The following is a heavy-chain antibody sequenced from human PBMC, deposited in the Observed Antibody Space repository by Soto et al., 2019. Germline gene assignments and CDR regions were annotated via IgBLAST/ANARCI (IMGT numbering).Heavy chain of an antibody. Sequence: PPETLSLTCTVSGGSISSYYWSWIRQPPGKGLEWIGYIFYSGSTNYNPSLKSRVTISVDTSKNQFSLKLTSVTAADTAVYYCARTNYFDYWGQGALVTVSS. V-gene: IGHV4-59*01. CDR3: ARTNYFDY. J-gene: IGHJ4*02. CDR1: GGSISSYY. CDR2: IFYSGST.